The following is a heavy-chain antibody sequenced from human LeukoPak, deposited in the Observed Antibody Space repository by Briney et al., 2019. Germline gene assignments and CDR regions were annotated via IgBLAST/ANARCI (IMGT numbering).Heavy chain of an antibody. CDR1: GYTFTGYY. Sequence: GASVKVSCKASGYTFTGYYMHWVRQAPGQGLEWMGWINPNSGGTNYAQKLQGRVTMTTDTSTSTAYMELRSLRSDDTAVYYCARGAVGYDDRYYFDYWGQGTLVTVSS. CDR3: ARGAVGYDDRYYFDY. D-gene: IGHD5-12*01. V-gene: IGHV1-2*02. CDR2: INPNSGGT. J-gene: IGHJ4*02.